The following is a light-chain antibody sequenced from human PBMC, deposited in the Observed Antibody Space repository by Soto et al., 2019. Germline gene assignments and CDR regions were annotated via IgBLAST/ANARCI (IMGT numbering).Light chain of an antibody. CDR3: QHYNSYSEA. CDR1: QTISSW. Sequence: DIQMTQSPSTPSGSVGDRVTITCLASQTISSWLAWYQQKPGKAPKILIYKASTLKSGVPSRFSGSVSGTEGTITISSLKTDDGATYYCQHYNSYSEAFGQGTKVDIK. V-gene: IGKV1-5*03. CDR2: KAS. J-gene: IGKJ1*01.